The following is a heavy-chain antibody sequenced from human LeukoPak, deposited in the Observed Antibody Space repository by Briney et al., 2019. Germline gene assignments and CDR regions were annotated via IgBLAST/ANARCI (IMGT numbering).Heavy chain of an antibody. D-gene: IGHD1-26*01. V-gene: IGHV1-69*06. CDR2: IIPIFSTA. Sequence: SVKVSCKASGGTFSSYAISWVRQAPGQGLEWMGGIIPIFSTANYAQKFQGRVTITADKSTSTAYMELSSLRSEDTAVYYCARSIVGAPSYYYYYYYMDVWGKGTTVTVSS. J-gene: IGHJ6*03. CDR3: ARSIVGAPSYYYYYYYMDV. CDR1: GGTFSSYA.